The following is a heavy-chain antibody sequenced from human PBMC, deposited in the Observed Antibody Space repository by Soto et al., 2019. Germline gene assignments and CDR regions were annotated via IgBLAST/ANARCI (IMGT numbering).Heavy chain of an antibody. CDR3: ARQGRCSSTSCYTGANFYYYGMDV. CDR2: IYSGDSDT. Sequence: PVAPQKISCNGSGYSFTSDWIGWVRQMPGKGLEWMGIIYSGDSDTRYSPSFQGQVTISADKSISTAYLQWSSLQASDTAIYYCARQGRCSSTSCYTGANFYYYGMDVWGQGPTVTVSS. CDR1: GYSFTSDW. D-gene: IGHD2-2*02. V-gene: IGHV5-51*01. J-gene: IGHJ6*02.